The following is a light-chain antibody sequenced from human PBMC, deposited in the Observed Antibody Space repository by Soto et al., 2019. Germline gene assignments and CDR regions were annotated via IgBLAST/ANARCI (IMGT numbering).Light chain of an antibody. CDR1: SSDVGGYNY. CDR2: DVS. V-gene: IGLV2-14*03. CDR3: SSYTSSSLHV. Sequence: QSALTQPASVSGSPGQSITISCTGTSSDVGGYNYVSWYQQHPGKAPKLMIYDVSNRPSGVSNRFSGSKSGNTASLTISGLQAEDEADYYCSSYTSSSLHVFGTGTKV. J-gene: IGLJ1*01.